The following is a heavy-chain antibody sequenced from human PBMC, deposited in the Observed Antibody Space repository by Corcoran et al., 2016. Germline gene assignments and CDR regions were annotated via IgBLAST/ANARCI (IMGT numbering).Heavy chain of an antibody. CDR1: GGSISSSSYY. D-gene: IGHD6-19*01. CDR2: IYYSGST. CDR3: ARWYGSGWYYFDY. J-gene: IGHJ4*02. Sequence: QLQLQESGPGLVKPSETLSLTCTVSGGSISSSSYYWGWIRQPPGKGLEWIGSIYYSGSTYYNPSLKSRVTISVDTSKNQFSLKLSSVTAADTAVYYGARWYGSGWYYFDYWGQGTLVTVSS. V-gene: IGHV4-39*01.